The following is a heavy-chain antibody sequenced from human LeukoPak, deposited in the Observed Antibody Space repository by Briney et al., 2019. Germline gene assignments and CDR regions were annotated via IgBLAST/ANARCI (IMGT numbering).Heavy chain of an antibody. CDR1: GGSISSSSYY. Sequence: SETLSLTCTVSGGSISSSSYYWGWIRQPPGKGLEWIGRIYTSGSTNYNPSLKSRVTMSVDTSKNQFSLKLSSVTAADTAVYYCARIVGAKYYFDYWGQGTLVTVSS. CDR3: ARIVGAKYYFDY. V-gene: IGHV4-61*05. CDR2: IYTSGST. D-gene: IGHD1-26*01. J-gene: IGHJ4*02.